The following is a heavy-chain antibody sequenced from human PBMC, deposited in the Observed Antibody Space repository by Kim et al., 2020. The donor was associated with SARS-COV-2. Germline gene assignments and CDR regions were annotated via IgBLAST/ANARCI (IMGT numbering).Heavy chain of an antibody. D-gene: IGHD6-13*01. CDR3: ATSAAAGRLYWFDP. J-gene: IGHJ5*02. V-gene: IGHV1-24*01. Sequence: AQKLQGRATMTEDTSTDTAYMELSSLRSEDTAVYYCATSAAAGRLYWFDPWGQGTLVTVSS.